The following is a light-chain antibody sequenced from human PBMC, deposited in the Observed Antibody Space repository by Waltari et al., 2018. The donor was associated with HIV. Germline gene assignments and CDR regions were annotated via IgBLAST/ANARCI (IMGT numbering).Light chain of an antibody. Sequence: QLVLTQSPSASASLGASVRLTCTLSRGHYGDAIAWPPPQPQKGPRFLMKVNSDGSHNKGDGIPDRFSGSSSGPDRYLTISSLQSDDEADYYCQTWGTGIVAFGGGTKLTVL. CDR1: RGHYGDA. CDR3: QTWGTGIVA. V-gene: IGLV4-69*02. J-gene: IGLJ2*01. CDR2: VNSDGSH.